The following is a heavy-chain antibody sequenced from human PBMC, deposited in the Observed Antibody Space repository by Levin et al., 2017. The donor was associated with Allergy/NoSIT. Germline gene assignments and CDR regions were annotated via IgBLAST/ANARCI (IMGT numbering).Heavy chain of an antibody. J-gene: IGHJ3*02. D-gene: IGHD5-12*01. CDR2: TYYRSKWYY. Sequence: ASQTLSLTCAISGDSVSSNSVAWNWIRQSPSRGLEWLGRTYYRSKWYYEYAVSVKSRMTINPDTSKNQFSLQLNSVTPEDTAVYYCARWRKDGFDIWGQGTMVTVSS. CDR1: GDSVSSNSVA. V-gene: IGHV6-1*01. CDR3: ARWRKDGFDI.